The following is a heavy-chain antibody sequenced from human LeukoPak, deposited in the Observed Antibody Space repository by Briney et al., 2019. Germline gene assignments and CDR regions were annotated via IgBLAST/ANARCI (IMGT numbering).Heavy chain of an antibody. J-gene: IGHJ6*02. CDR1: GFTFSKYS. CDR3: ARGRYYGMDV. CDR2: INSPGSTI. V-gene: IGHV3-48*04. Sequence: GGSLRLSCAASGFTFSKYSMNWVRQAPGKGLEWVSYINSPGSTIYYADSVKGRFTISRDNAKNTLYLQMNSLRAEDTAVYYCARGRYYGMDVWGQGTTVTLSS.